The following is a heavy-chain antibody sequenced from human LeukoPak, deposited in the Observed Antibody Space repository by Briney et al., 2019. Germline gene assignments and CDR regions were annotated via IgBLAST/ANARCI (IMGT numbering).Heavy chain of an antibody. D-gene: IGHD3-22*01. Sequence: SETLSLTCTVSGGSISSYFWSWIRQPPGKGLEWIGYISYSGSTYYNPSLKSRVTMSVDTSKNQFSLKLSSVTAADTAFYYCARANYYDTSGYSRGAFDIWGQGTMVTVSS. CDR3: ARANYYDTSGYSRGAFDI. V-gene: IGHV4-59*08. CDR1: GGSISSYF. CDR2: ISYSGST. J-gene: IGHJ3*02.